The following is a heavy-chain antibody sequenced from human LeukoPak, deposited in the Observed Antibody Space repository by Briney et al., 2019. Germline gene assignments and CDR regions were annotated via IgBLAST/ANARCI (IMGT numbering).Heavy chain of an antibody. J-gene: IGHJ4*02. CDR1: GYTFTSYF. CDR3: AGKYYYDSSGYSTRSDY. D-gene: IGHD3-22*01. V-gene: IGHV1-69*13. CDR2: IIPIFGTA. Sequence: ASVKVSCKASGYTFTSYFMHWVRQAPGQGLEWMGGIIPIFGTANYAQKFQGRVTITADESTSTAYMELSSLRSEDTAVYYCAGKYYYDSSGYSTRSDYWGQGTLVTVSS.